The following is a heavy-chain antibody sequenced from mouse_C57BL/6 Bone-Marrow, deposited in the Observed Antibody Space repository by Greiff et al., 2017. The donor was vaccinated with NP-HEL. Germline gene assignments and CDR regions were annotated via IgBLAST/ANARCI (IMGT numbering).Heavy chain of an antibody. CDR2: IDPSDSET. D-gene: IGHD1-1*01. J-gene: IGHJ2*01. CDR1: GYTFTSYW. CDR3: ARDYCGSSKGAHFDY. Sequence: VQLQQPGAELVRPGSSVKLSCKASGYTFTSYWMHWVKQRPIQGLEWIGNIDPSDSETHYNQKFKDKATLTVDKSSSTAYMQLSSLTSEDSAVYYGARDYCGSSKGAHFDYWGQGTTLTVSS. V-gene: IGHV1-52*01.